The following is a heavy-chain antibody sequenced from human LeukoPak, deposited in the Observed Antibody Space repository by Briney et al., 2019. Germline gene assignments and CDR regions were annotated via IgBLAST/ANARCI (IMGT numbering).Heavy chain of an antibody. Sequence: PSQTLSLTCAVSGDPISRSDYYWRWIRQPPGRGLEWIGYIYYSGTTYYNSSLKSRVTISVDTSKNQFSLKLRSVTAADTAVYYCARDLGIRSRAGNWFDPWGQGTLVTVSS. CDR3: ARDLGIRSRAGNWFDP. V-gene: IGHV4-30-4*08. CDR2: IYYSGTT. J-gene: IGHJ5*02. CDR1: GDPISRSDYY. D-gene: IGHD4-17*01.